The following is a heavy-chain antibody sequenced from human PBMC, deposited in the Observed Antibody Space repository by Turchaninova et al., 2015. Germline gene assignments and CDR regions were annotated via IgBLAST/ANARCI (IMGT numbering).Heavy chain of an antibody. D-gene: IGHD3-16*01. CDR1: GWSFRGYY. V-gene: IGHV4-34*01. J-gene: IGHJ4*02. CDR3: ARGGGIIYGPYNY. CDR2: INHSGST. Sequence: QVQLQQWGAGLWKPSETLSLPCAVSGWSFRGYYLSWVRQPPGKGLEWIGEINHSGSTNYNPSLKSRVTISVDTSKNQFSLKLSSVTAADTAVYYCARGGGIIYGPYNYWGQGTLVTVSS.